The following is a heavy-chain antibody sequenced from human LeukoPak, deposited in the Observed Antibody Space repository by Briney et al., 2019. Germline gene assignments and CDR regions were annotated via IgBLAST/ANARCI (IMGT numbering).Heavy chain of an antibody. CDR2: IYNSGST. CDR3: ATTARHCSEY. V-gene: IGHV4-30-4*08. Sequence: PSETLSLTCTVSGASINSGDYYWTWIRQPPGKGLEWIGYIYNSGSTYYNPSLRSRVAISIDTSKNRFSLRLDSVTAADTAGYFCATTARHCSEYWGQGTLVTVSS. J-gene: IGHJ4*02. D-gene: IGHD6-6*01. CDR1: GASINSGDYY.